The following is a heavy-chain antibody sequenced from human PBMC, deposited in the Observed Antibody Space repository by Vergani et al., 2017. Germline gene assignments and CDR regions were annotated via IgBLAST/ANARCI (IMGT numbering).Heavy chain of an antibody. J-gene: IGHJ4*02. CDR2: ISSRTSYI. Sequence: EVQLVESGGGLVKPGGSLRLSCAASGFTFSSYSMNWVRQAPGKGLEWVSSISSRTSYIYYAESVKGRFTISRDNAKNSLYLQMNSLRTEDTAVYYCAREGVGDEEYWGQGSLVTVAS. CDR3: AREGVGDEEY. V-gene: IGHV3-21*01. D-gene: IGHD1-26*01. CDR1: GFTFSSYS.